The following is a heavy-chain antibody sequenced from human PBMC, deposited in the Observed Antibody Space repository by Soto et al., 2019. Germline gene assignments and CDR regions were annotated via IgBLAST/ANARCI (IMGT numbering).Heavy chain of an antibody. CDR3: AACIRNYGLDY. Sequence: PGGSLRLSCAASGFTFSTYAMSWVRQASGKGLEWVSGISASGGSTYYADSVKARFTISRDNSKNTLYLQMNSLRAEDTAVYYCAACIRNYGLDYWGQGTLVTVSS. CDR1: GFTFSTYA. V-gene: IGHV3-23*01. CDR2: ISASGGST. J-gene: IGHJ4*02. D-gene: IGHD3-10*01.